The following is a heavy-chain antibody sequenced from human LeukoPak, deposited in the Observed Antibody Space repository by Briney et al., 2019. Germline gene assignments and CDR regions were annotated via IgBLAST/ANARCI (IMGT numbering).Heavy chain of an antibody. CDR1: GYTFTSYY. V-gene: IGHV1-2*06. J-gene: IGHJ4*02. Sequence: GASVKVSCKASGYTFTSYYMHWVRQAPGRGLEWMGLINPTGGSTGYAQKFQGRVTMTRDTSISTAYMELSRLRSDDTAVYYCARDSSGSYGFDYWGQGTLVTVSS. D-gene: IGHD1-26*01. CDR3: ARDSSGSYGFDY. CDR2: INPTGGST.